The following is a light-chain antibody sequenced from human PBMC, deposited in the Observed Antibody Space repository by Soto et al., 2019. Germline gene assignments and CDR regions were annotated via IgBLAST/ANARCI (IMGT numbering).Light chain of an antibody. V-gene: IGLV2-14*01. Sequence: QSVLTQPASVSGSPGQSITISCTGTSSDVGAYNYVSWYQQHPGKAPKLMIYEVSNRPSGVSNRFSGSKSGNTASLTISGLQVEDEADYYCSSYTSSSTYVFGTGTKLTVL. CDR2: EVS. CDR3: SSYTSSSTYV. CDR1: SSDVGAYNY. J-gene: IGLJ1*01.